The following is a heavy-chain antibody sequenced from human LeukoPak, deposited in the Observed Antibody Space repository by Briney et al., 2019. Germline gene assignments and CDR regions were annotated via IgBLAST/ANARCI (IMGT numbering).Heavy chain of an antibody. J-gene: IGHJ4*02. D-gene: IGHD1-26*01. CDR2: IYHTGTT. Sequence: PSETLSLTCTVSGGLISRIEYYWSWIRQSPVKGLEWLGHIYHTGTTLYSPHLNNRLSVSVDSSRNQFSLTLNSVTAADTAVYYCASVSVWELATHPGGSFDYWGRGILVTVSS. CDR1: GGLISRIEYY. CDR3: ASVSVWELATHPGGSFDY. V-gene: IGHV4-30-4*01.